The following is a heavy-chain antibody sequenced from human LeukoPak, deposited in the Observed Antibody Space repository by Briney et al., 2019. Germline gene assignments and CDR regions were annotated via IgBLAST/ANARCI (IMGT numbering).Heavy chain of an antibody. CDR1: GFTFSSYG. CDR2: IRYDGSNK. V-gene: IGHV3-30*02. CDR3: AKGYSNYYFDY. D-gene: IGHD4-11*01. J-gene: IGHJ4*02. Sequence: PGRSLRLSCAASGFTFSSYGMHWVRQAPGKGLEWVAFIRYDGSNKYYADSVKGRFTISRDNSKNTLYLQMNSLRAEDTAVYYCAKGYSNYYFDYWGQGTLVTVSS.